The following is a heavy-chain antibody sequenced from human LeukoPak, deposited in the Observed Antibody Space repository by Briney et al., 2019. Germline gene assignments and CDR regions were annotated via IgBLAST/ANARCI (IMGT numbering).Heavy chain of an antibody. CDR3: ARTTGDVITTLGY. CDR1: GGTFSSYA. V-gene: IGHV1-69*01. CDR2: IIPIFGTA. D-gene: IGHD3-22*01. J-gene: IGHJ4*02. Sequence: SVKVSCKASGGTFSSYAISWVRQAPGQGLEWMGGIIPIFGTANYAQKFQGRVTITADESTSTAYMELSSLRSEDTAVYYCARTTGDVITTLGYWGQGTLVTVSS.